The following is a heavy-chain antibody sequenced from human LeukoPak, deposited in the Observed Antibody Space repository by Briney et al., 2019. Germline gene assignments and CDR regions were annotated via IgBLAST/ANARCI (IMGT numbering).Heavy chain of an antibody. J-gene: IGHJ5*02. CDR3: ARPTDSSGYHNWFDP. D-gene: IGHD3-22*01. Sequence: GASVKVSCKASGYTFTGYYMHWVRQAPGQGLEWMGWINPNSGGTNYAQKFQGRVTMTRDTSISTAYMELSRLRSDDTAVYYCARPTDSSGYHNWFDPWGQGTLVTVSS. CDR2: INPNSGGT. CDR1: GYTFTGYY. V-gene: IGHV1-2*02.